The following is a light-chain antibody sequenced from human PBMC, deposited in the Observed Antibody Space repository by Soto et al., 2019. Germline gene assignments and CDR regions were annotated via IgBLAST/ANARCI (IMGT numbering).Light chain of an antibody. CDR3: QQRSNWPPMYT. CDR1: QSVISY. CDR2: DAS. J-gene: IGKJ2*01. V-gene: IGKV3-11*01. Sequence: EIVLTQSPATLSLSPGERATLSCRAIQSVISYLACYQQKPGQAPSLLINDASNRATGIPARFSGSGSGTHVTLTISSIEHEDFTVYYCQQRSNWPPMYTFGHGTKLEIK.